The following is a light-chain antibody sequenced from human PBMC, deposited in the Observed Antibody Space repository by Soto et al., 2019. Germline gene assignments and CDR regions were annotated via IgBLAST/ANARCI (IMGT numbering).Light chain of an antibody. CDR3: QHYGTSAL. CDR1: QSVSSSY. CDR2: GAS. Sequence: IVLTQSPGTLSLSPGETATLSCRASQSVSSSYLAWYQQKPGQAPRLLIYGASSRATGIPDRFSGSGSGTDFTLTISRLEPEDFAVYYCQHYGTSALFGPGTKVDIK. V-gene: IGKV3-20*01. J-gene: IGKJ3*01.